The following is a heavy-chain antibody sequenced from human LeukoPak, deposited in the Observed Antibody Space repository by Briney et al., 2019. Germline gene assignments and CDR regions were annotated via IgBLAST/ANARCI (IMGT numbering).Heavy chain of an antibody. CDR1: EFTFSSYA. CDR2: ISDSGGST. CDR3: AKDRRACSSSSCYYRFDY. D-gene: IGHD2-2*01. J-gene: IGHJ4*02. Sequence: GGSLRLSCAASEFTFSSYAMSWVRLTPGKGLEWVSAISDSGGSTYYADSVKGRFTISRDNSKNTVYLQMNSLRAEDTAVYYCAKDRRACSSSSCYYRFDYWGQGTLVTVSS. V-gene: IGHV3-23*01.